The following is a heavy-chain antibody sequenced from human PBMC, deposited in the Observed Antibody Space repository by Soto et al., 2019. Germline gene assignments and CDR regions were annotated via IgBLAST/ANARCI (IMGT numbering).Heavy chain of an antibody. J-gene: IGHJ4*02. D-gene: IGHD2-15*01. Sequence: SETLSLTCTVSGGSISPFYWSWVRQPPGKGLEWIGYLYYSGNTNYNPSLKSRVTISVDASKNQVSLRLTSVTAADTAVYYRARVGGVAARTFDYWGQGTVVTVSS. CDR1: GGSISPFY. CDR2: LYYSGNT. CDR3: ARVGGVAARTFDY. V-gene: IGHV4-59*01.